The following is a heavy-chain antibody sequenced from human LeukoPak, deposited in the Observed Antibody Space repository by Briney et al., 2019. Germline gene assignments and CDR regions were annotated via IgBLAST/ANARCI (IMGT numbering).Heavy chain of an antibody. V-gene: IGHV1-46*01. Sequence: AASVKVSCTASGYTFTSYGISWVRQAPGQGLEWMGIINPSGGSTSYAQKFQGRVTMTRDTSTSTVYMELSSLRSEDTAVYYCARDVAYYGGNSGTGFDYWGQGTLVTVSS. J-gene: IGHJ4*02. D-gene: IGHD4-23*01. CDR2: INPSGGST. CDR3: ARDVAYYGGNSGTGFDY. CDR1: GYTFTSYG.